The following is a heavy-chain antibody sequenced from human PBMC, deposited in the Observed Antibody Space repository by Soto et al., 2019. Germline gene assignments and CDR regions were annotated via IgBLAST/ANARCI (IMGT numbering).Heavy chain of an antibody. D-gene: IGHD3-16*01. CDR1: GFTFGSYW. Sequence: GVSLRLSCAASGFTFGSYWMSWVRQAPGKGLEWLATIKMDASEKKYVDSVKGRFTMSRDNAKNSLYLKMDSMRAEDTAVYYCERDQRYVQAAYVNRYLAYWRHGNLVTVVS. CDR3: ERDQRYVQAAYVNRYLAY. J-gene: IGHJ4*01. CDR2: IKMDASEK. V-gene: IGHV3-7*01.